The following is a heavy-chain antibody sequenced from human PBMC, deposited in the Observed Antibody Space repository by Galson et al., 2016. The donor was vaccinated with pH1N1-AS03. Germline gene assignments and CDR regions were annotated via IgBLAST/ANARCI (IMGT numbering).Heavy chain of an antibody. CDR1: GDSVSSNIDA. D-gene: IGHD1-1*01. CDR3: ARGRYSAFDI. J-gene: IGHJ3*02. V-gene: IGHV6-1*01. Sequence: CAISGDSVSSNIDAWNWIRQSPSGGLEWLGRTYWRSKWYNDYAVSVKSRITINPDTSKNQFSLQLNSVIPEDTAVDYCARGRYSAFDIWGQGTMVTVSS. CDR2: TYWRSKWYN.